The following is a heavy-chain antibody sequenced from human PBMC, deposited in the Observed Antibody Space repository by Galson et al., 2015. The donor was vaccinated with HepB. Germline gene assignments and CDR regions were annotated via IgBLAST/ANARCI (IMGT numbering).Heavy chain of an antibody. Sequence: LRLSCAASGFTFSTYAMHWVRQAPGKGLEWVAVISYGGSNKYYADAVKGRFTISRDNSKNTLYLQMNSLRAEDTAVYYCARDRLVELRPRFSGIDYWGQGTLVTVSS. CDR3: ARDRLVELRPRFSGIDY. J-gene: IGHJ4*02. V-gene: IGHV3-30-3*01. D-gene: IGHD3-16*01. CDR2: ISYGGSNK. CDR1: GFTFSTYA.